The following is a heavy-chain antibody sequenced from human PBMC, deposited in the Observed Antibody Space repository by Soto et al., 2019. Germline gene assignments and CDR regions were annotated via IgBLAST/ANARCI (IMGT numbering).Heavy chain of an antibody. CDR1: GLTFSSYW. J-gene: IGHJ4*02. CDR3: ALSHTVTTDY. CDR2: INSDGGST. Sequence: EVQLVESGGGLVQPGGSLRLSCAASGLTFSSYWMHWVRQAPGKGLVWVSRINSDGGSTSYADSVKGRFTISRDNAKNMLYLLMNSLRAEDTAVYFCALSHTVTTDYWGQGTPVTVSS. D-gene: IGHD4-17*01. V-gene: IGHV3-74*01.